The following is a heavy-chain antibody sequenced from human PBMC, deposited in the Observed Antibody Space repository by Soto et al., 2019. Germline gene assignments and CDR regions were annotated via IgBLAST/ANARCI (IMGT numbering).Heavy chain of an antibody. CDR3: AGQIRGPGVLDWSSPSAFDI. V-gene: IGHV5-51*01. D-gene: IGHD3-3*01. J-gene: IGHJ3*02. CDR1: GYSFTSYW. CDR2: IYPGDSDT. Sequence: GESLKISCKGSGYSFTSYWIGWVRQMPGKGLEWMGIIYPGDSDTRYSPSFQGQVTISADKSISTAYLQWSSLKASDTAMYYCAGQIRGPGVLDWSSPSAFDIWGQGTMVTVSS.